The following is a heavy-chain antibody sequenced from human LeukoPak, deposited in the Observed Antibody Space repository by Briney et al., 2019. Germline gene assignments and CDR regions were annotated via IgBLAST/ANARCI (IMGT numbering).Heavy chain of an antibody. Sequence: GGSLRLSCAASGFTSSSYGMHWVRQAPGKGLEWVAVISYDGSNKYYADSVKGRFTISRDNSKNTLYLQMNSLRAEDTAVYYCAKGVGATLDYWGQGTLVTVSS. CDR1: GFTSSSYG. CDR3: AKGVGATLDY. V-gene: IGHV3-30*18. CDR2: ISYDGSNK. D-gene: IGHD1-26*01. J-gene: IGHJ4*02.